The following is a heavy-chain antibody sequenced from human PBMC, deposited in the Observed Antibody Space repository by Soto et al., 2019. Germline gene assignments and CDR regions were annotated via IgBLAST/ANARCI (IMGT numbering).Heavy chain of an antibody. D-gene: IGHD3-10*01. CDR1: GYTFSSYV. Sequence: QVQLVQSGAEVKKPGASVKVSCKASGYTFSSYVLSWVRQAPGQGLEWMGWITAYNANTTYAQKLQGRVTMTTDTSTTTAHMALRSLRSDDTAVYYCARSGPPAGYWCQGTLVTVSS. V-gene: IGHV1-18*01. CDR2: ITAYNANT. CDR3: ARSGPPAGY. J-gene: IGHJ4*02.